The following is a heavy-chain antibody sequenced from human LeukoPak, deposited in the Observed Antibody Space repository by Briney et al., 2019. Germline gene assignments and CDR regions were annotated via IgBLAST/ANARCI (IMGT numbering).Heavy chain of an antibody. Sequence: SQTLSLTCAISGDSVSSNSAAWNWIRQSPSRGLEWLGRTFYRSEWYNDYAVAVKSLITINPDTSKNQFPLQLHSVIPQEPALFYCARGPPNLGFCSSTSCYYGMDVWGQGTTVTVSS. CDR2: TFYRSEWYN. CDR3: ARGPPNLGFCSSTSCYYGMDV. J-gene: IGHJ6*02. CDR1: GDSVSSNSAA. V-gene: IGHV6-1*01. D-gene: IGHD2-2*01.